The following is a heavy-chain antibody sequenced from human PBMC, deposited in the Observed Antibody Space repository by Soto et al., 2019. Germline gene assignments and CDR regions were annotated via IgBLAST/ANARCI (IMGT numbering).Heavy chain of an antibody. CDR2: ISSSSSTI. V-gene: IGHV3-48*01. Sequence: TEGSLRLSCAASGFTFSSYSMNWVRQAPGKGLEWVSYISSSSSTIYYADSVKGRFTISRDNAKNSLYLQMNSLRAEDTAVYYCAITVEVPAAMFYYYYYMDVWGKGTTVTVSS. D-gene: IGHD2-2*01. J-gene: IGHJ6*03. CDR3: AITVEVPAAMFYYYYYMDV. CDR1: GFTFSSYS.